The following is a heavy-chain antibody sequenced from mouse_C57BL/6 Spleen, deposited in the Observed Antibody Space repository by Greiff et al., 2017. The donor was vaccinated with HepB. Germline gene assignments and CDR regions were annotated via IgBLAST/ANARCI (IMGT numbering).Heavy chain of an antibody. J-gene: IGHJ4*01. Sequence: EVQLQQSGPELVKPGASVKIPCKASGYTFTDYNMDWVKQSHGKSLEWIGDINPNNGGTIYNQKFKGKATLTVDKSSSTAYMELRSLTSEDTAVYYCARKERWLLYAMDYWGQGTSVTVSS. CDR2: INPNNGGT. CDR1: GYTFTDYN. CDR3: ARKERWLLYAMDY. D-gene: IGHD2-3*01. V-gene: IGHV1-18*01.